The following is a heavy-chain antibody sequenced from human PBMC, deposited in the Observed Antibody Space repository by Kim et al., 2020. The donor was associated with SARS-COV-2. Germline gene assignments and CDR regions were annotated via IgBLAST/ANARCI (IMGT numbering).Heavy chain of an antibody. J-gene: IGHJ3*02. CDR2: IYHSGST. CDR1: GYSISSGYY. D-gene: IGHD1-1*01. CDR3: ARGNWNDVAFDI. V-gene: IGHV4-38-2*02. Sequence: SETLSLTCTVSGYSISSGYYWGWIRQPPGKGLEWIGSIYHSGSTYYNPSLKSRVTISVDTSKNQFSLKLSSVTAADTAVYYCARGNWNDVAFDIWGQGT.